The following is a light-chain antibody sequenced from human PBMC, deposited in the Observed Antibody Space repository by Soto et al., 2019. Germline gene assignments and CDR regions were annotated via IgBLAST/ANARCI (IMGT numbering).Light chain of an antibody. J-gene: IGKJ1*01. CDR3: QQYNNWPRT. CDR1: QSVSSD. Sequence: EIVITQSPATLSVSPGERDPLSCRASQSVSSDLAWYHQKPGQAPRLLIYGASTRATGIPARFSGSGSGTEFTLTINSLQSEDFAVYYCQQYNNWPRTFGQGTKVDIK. CDR2: GAS. V-gene: IGKV3-15*01.